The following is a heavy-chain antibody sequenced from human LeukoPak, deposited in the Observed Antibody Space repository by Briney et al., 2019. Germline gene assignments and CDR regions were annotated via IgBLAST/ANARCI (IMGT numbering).Heavy chain of an antibody. V-gene: IGHV1-46*01. J-gene: IGHJ6*04. CDR2: INPSGGST. CDR1: GYTFTSYY. CDR3: AREEGYCSGGSCYYYGMDV. D-gene: IGHD2-15*01. Sequence: ASVKVSCKASGYTFTSYYMHWVRQAPGQGLEWMGIINPSGGSTSYAQKFQGRVTMTRDTSTSTVYMELSSLRSEDTAVYYYAREEGYCSGGSCYYYGMDVWGKGTTVTVSS.